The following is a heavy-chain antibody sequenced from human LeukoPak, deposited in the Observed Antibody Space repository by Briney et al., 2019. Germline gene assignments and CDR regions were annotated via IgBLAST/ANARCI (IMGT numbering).Heavy chain of an antibody. D-gene: IGHD6-13*01. CDR3: ANTGYSSRSPEPIFDY. CDR2: IYYSGST. J-gene: IGHJ4*02. V-gene: IGHV4-59*01. CDR1: GGSISSYY. Sequence: SETLSLTCTVSGGSISSYYWSWIRQPPGKGLEWIGYIYYSGSTNYNPSLRSRVTISVDTSKNQFSLKLSSVTAADTAVYYCANTGYSSRSPEPIFDYWGQGTLVTVSS.